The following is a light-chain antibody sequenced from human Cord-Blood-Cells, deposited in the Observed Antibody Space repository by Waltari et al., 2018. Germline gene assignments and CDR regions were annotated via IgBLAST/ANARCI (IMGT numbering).Light chain of an antibody. CDR1: HSISSY. CDR2: DAS. V-gene: IGKV3-11*01. CDR3: QQRSNWPPFT. J-gene: IGKJ3*01. Sequence: VLTQSPATRSLSTGERATLSCRASHSISSYLVWYQQKPGQVPRLLIYDASNRAHGIPATFSGSGSVTDFTLTISSLEPEDFAVYYCQQRSNWPPFTFGPGTKVDIK.